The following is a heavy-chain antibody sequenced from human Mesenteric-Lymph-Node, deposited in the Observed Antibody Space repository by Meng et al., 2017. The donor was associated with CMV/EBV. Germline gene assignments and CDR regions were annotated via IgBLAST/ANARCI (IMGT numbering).Heavy chain of an antibody. CDR2: IRGSGSNT. D-gene: IGHD2-2*01. J-gene: IGHJ4*02. CDR3: ARGYCDGTSCSFLEY. Sequence: SGFSFSTYALVWVRQLPGKGLEWVSGIRGSGSNTYYADSVKGRFAISRDNSKNTLYLQMNSLKTEDTAVYYCARGYCDGTSCSFLEYWGQGTLVTVSS. V-gene: IGHV3-23*01. CDR1: GFSFSTYA.